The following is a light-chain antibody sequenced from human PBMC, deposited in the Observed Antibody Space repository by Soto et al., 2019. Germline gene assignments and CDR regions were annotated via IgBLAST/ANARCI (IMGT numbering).Light chain of an antibody. Sequence: SPGTLSLSPGERATLSCRASQSVSSSYLAWYQQKPGQAPRLLIYGVSSRATGIPDRFSGSGSGTDFTLTISRLEPEDFAVYYCQQYGSSPDTFGQGTRLEIK. CDR3: QQYGSSPDT. J-gene: IGKJ5*01. V-gene: IGKV3-20*01. CDR2: GVS. CDR1: QSVSSSY.